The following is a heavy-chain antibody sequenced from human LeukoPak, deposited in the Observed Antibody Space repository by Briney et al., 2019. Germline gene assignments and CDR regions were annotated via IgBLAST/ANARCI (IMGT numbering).Heavy chain of an antibody. CDR1: GFTFSSYS. V-gene: IGHV3-23*01. CDR2: IKESGDIT. CDR3: AKYCSGATCSGY. Sequence: GGSLRLSCAASGFTFSSYSMCWVRQAPGKGPEWVSGIKESGDITYYADSVKGRFTISRDNSKNTLYLHMNSLRAEDTAKYYCAKYCSGATCSGYWGQGTLVTVSS. J-gene: IGHJ4*02. D-gene: IGHD2-15*01.